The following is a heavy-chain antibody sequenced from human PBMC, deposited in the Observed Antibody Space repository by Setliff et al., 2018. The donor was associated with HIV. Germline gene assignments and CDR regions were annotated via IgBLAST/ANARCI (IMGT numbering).Heavy chain of an antibody. J-gene: IGHJ5*02. CDR2: IYYDGRT. Sequence: SETLSLTCTVSGGSIRTGTYYWGWIRQPPGKGLEWIGSIYYDGRTFYKPSLESRLTISVDTSKNQFSLRLNSVTAADTAVYYCARHDCGGDCSINWFDPWGQGTLVTVSS. D-gene: IGHD2-21*02. V-gene: IGHV4-39*07. CDR1: GGSIRTGTYY. CDR3: ARHDCGGDCSINWFDP.